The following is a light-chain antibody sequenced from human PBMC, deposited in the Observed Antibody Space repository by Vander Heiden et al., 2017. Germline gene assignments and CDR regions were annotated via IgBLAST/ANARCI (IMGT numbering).Light chain of an antibody. V-gene: IGLV1-40*01. CDR2: GNS. CDR3: QSYDSSLSGRGV. CDR1: SSNIGAGYD. Sequence: QSVLTQPPSVSGAPGQRVTISCTGSSSNIGAGYDVHWYPQLPGTAPKLLIYGNSNRPSGVPDRFSGSKSGTSASLAITGLQAEDEADYYCQSYDSSLSGRGVFGGGTKLTVL. J-gene: IGLJ2*01.